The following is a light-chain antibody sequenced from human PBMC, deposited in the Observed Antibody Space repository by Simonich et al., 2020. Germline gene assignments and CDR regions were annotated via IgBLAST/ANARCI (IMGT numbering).Light chain of an antibody. CDR3: QQYNSYSYT. CDR1: QGIRKH. V-gene: IGKV1-6*01. Sequence: AIQMTQSPSSLSASVGDRVTITCRASQGIRKHLGWYQQKPGKAPKLLIYAASSLQSGVPSRFSGSGSGTDFTLTISSLQPEDFATYYCQQYNSYSYTFGQGTKLEIK. J-gene: IGKJ2*01. CDR2: AAS.